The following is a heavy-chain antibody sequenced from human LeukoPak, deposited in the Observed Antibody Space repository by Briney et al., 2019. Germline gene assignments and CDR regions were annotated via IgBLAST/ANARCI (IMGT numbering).Heavy chain of an antibody. CDR2: INSDGSST. J-gene: IGHJ4*02. CDR3: ARAPTLYGSGPVLDY. D-gene: IGHD3-10*01. V-gene: IGHV3-74*01. Sequence: GGSLRLSCAASGFTFSSYWMHWVRQAPGKGLVWVSRINSDGSSTSYADSVKGRFTISRDNAKSTLYLQMNSLRAEDTAVYYCARAPTLYGSGPVLDYWGQGTLVTVSS. CDR1: GFTFSSYW.